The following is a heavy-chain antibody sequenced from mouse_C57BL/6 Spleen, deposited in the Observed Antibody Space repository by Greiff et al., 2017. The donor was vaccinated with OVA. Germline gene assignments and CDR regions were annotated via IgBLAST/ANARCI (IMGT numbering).Heavy chain of an antibody. CDR3: ARRGESNYYFDY. D-gene: IGHD2-5*01. CDR1: GYTFTSYW. CDR2: IHPNSGST. J-gene: IGHJ2*01. Sequence: VQLQQPGAELVKPGASVKLSCKASGYTFTSYWMHWVKQRPGQGLEWIGMIHPNSGSTNYNEKFKSKATLTVDKSSSTAYMQLSSLTSEDSAVYYCARRGESNYYFDYWGQGTTLTVAS. V-gene: IGHV1-64*01.